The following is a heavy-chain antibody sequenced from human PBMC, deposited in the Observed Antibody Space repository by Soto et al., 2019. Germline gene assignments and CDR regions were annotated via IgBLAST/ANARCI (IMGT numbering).Heavy chain of an antibody. J-gene: IGHJ5*02. CDR2: ISAYNGNT. CDR1: GYTFTSYG. V-gene: IGHV1-18*01. CDR3: ARDLRVGYYDILTSYYSSSWFDP. Sequence: ASVKVSCKASGYTFTSYGISWVRQAPGQGLEWMGWISAYNGNTNYAQKLQGRVTMTTDTSTSTAYMELRSLRSDDTAVYYCARDLRVGYYDILTSYYSSSWFDPWGQGTLVTVSS. D-gene: IGHD3-9*01.